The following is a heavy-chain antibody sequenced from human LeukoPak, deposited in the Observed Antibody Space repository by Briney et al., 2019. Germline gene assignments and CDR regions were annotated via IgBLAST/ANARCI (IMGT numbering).Heavy chain of an antibody. D-gene: IGHD7-27*01. J-gene: IGHJ4*02. V-gene: IGHV1-69*04. CDR3: ASSRVTGDLLEFDY. Sequence: SVKVSCKASGGTFSNYAISWVRQAPGQGLEWMGRIIPILHIPTYAQKFQGRVTLTAEKSTSTAYMELSSLRSEDTAVYYCASSRVTGDLLEFDYWGQGTLVTVSS. CDR2: IIPILHIP. CDR1: GGTFSNYA.